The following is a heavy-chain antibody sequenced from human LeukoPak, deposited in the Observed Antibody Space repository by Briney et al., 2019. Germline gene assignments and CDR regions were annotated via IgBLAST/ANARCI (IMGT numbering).Heavy chain of an antibody. J-gene: IGHJ5*02. CDR1: GYTFTSYA. Sequence: ASVKVSCKASGYTFTSYAMNWVRQAPGQGLEWMGWINTNTGNPTYAQGFTGRFVFSLDTSVSTVYLQISSLKAEDTAVYYCARAPQGVGFGELLSNNWFDPWGQGTLVTVSS. D-gene: IGHD3-10*01. V-gene: IGHV7-4-1*02. CDR3: ARAPQGVGFGELLSNNWFDP. CDR2: INTNTGNP.